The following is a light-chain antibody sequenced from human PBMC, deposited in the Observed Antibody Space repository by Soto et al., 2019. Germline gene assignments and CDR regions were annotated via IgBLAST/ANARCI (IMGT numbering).Light chain of an antibody. J-gene: IGLJ2*01. CDR1: SGSVSTNYY. CDR2: RTN. Sequence: QAVVTQEPSFSVSPGWTVTLTCGLSSGSVSTNYYPSWYQQTPGQAPRTLIYRTNTRSSGVPDRFSGSILGNKAALTITGPQADDESDYYCVLYMGSVPVFGGGTKLTVL. V-gene: IGLV8-61*01. CDR3: VLYMGSVPV.